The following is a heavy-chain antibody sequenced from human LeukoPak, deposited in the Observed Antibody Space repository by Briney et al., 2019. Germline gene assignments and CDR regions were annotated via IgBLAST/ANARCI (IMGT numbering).Heavy chain of an antibody. D-gene: IGHD5-12*01. V-gene: IGHV4-39*07. CDR2: IYYSGST. CDR3: ARVDIVATAVGY. J-gene: IGHJ4*02. CDR1: GASINSSSYY. Sequence: SETLSLTCTVSGASINSSSYYWGWIRQPPGKGLEWIGYIYYSGSTYYNPSLKSRVTISVDTSKNQFSLKLSSVTAADTAVYYCARVDIVATAVGYWGQGTLVTVSS.